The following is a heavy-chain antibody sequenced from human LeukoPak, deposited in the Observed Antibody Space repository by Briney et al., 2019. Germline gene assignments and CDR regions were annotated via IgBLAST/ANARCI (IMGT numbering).Heavy chain of an antibody. V-gene: IGHV1-69*05. D-gene: IGHD3-3*01. Sequence: ASGKVSCKASGGTFISYAISWVGQAPGQGGEWRGRIIPIFGTGNYAQKFQGRVTITTEETTSTAYMEMSSLRSEHTAVYYRAREDTIFGVVIGFDYWVQGTLVTVSS. CDR2: IIPIFGTG. CDR1: GGTFISYA. CDR3: AREDTIFGVVIGFDY. J-gene: IGHJ4*02.